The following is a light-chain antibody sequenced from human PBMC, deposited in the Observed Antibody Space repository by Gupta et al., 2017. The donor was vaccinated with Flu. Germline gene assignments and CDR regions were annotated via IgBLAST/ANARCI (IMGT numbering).Light chain of an antibody. J-gene: IGKJ1*01. V-gene: IGKV2-30*01. Sequence: VALGQPASLSFRFSQRLVSSDGNTVLHWVQQGPGQSPRRLMYLVSHRDSGVPDRFSGSGSGTDCTRKISRVEAEDVGVYLCMQGAHGPWAFGQGTKVEIK. CDR2: LVS. CDR1: QRLVSSDGNTV. CDR3: MQGAHGPWA.